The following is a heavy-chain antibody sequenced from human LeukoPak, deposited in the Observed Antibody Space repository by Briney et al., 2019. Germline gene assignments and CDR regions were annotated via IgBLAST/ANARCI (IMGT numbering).Heavy chain of an antibody. CDR3: ARDILEAYVGIDY. CDR1: GFTFSSYW. D-gene: IGHD1-1*01. Sequence: GGSLRLSCAASGFTFSSYWMHWVRQAPGKGLVWVSRINSDGSSTCYADSVKGRFTISRDNAKNTLYLQMNSLRAEDTAVYYCARDILEAYVGIDYWGQGTLVTVSS. V-gene: IGHV3-74*01. J-gene: IGHJ4*02. CDR2: INSDGSST.